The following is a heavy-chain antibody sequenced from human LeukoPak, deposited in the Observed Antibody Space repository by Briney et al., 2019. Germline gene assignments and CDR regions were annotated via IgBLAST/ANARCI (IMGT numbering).Heavy chain of an antibody. J-gene: IGHJ4*02. V-gene: IGHV3-30*04. Sequence: PGRSLRLSCAASGFTFSSYAMHWVRQAPGKGLEWVAVISYDRSNKYYADSVKGRFTISRDNSKNTLYLQMNSLRAEDTAVYYCARGRSVLRYFDWLFDYWGQGTLVTVSS. CDR3: ARGRSVLRYFDWLFDY. CDR2: ISYDRSNK. D-gene: IGHD3-9*01. CDR1: GFTFSSYA.